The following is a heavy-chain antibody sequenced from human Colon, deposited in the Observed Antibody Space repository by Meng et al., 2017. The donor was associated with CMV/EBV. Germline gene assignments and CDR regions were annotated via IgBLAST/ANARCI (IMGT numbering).Heavy chain of an antibody. Sequence: GGSLRLSCAASGFTFSSYAMSWVRQAPGKGLEWVSAISGSGGSTYYADSVKGRFTISRDNAKNTLFLQMSSLRAEDTAVYYCARTNLRSIAAAGTFDYWGQGTLVTVSS. CDR3: ARTNLRSIAAAGTFDY. V-gene: IGHV3-23*01. J-gene: IGHJ4*02. D-gene: IGHD6-13*01. CDR2: ISGSGGST. CDR1: GFTFSSYA.